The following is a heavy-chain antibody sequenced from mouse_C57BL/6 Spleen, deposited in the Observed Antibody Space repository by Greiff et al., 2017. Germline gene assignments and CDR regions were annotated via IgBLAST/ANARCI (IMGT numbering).Heavy chain of an antibody. D-gene: IGHD2-4*01. J-gene: IGHJ1*03. CDR1: GYTFTDYN. CDR3: ARRNGIYYDYDGWYFDV. CDR2: INPNYGTT. V-gene: IGHV1-39*01. Sequence: EVQLQQSGPELVKPGASVKIPCKASGYTFTDYNMNWVKQSNGKSLEWIGVINPNYGTTSYNQKFKGKATLTVDQSSSTAYMQLNSLTSEDSAVYYCARRNGIYYDYDGWYFDVWGTGTTVTVSS.